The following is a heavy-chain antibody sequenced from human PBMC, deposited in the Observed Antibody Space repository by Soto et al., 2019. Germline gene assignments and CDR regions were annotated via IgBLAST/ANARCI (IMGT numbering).Heavy chain of an antibody. CDR3: ARKDKSGYFNWFDP. CDR1: GYKFTSSW. Sequence: VKISCRTSGYKFTSSWIAWVRQMPGKGLEWMGIIFPSDSDTRYSPSFQGQVTISADRSTSTVFLQWASLKASDTAVYFCARKDKSGYFNWFDPWGQGTLVTVSS. V-gene: IGHV5-51*01. CDR2: IFPSDSDT. J-gene: IGHJ5*02. D-gene: IGHD3-22*01.